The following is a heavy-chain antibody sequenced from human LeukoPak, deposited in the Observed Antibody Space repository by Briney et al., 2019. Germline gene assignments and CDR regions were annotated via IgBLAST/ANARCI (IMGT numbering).Heavy chain of an antibody. CDR3: ARGRQLLWFGTQGNYYYYMDV. Sequence: SETLSLTCAVYGGSFSDYYWSWIRQPPGKGLEWIGEINHSGSTNYNPSLKGRVAISLDTSKNQFSLKLSSVTAADTAVYYCARGRQLLWFGTQGNYYYYMDVWGKGTTVTVSS. CDR1: GGSFSDYY. CDR2: INHSGST. D-gene: IGHD3-10*01. J-gene: IGHJ6*03. V-gene: IGHV4-34*01.